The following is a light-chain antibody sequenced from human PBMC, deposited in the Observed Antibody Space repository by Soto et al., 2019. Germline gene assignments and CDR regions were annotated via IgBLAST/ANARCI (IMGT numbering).Light chain of an antibody. CDR1: QSVSSN. CDR3: HQYNSWPPGT. CDR2: GVS. V-gene: IGKV3-15*01. J-gene: IGKJ2*01. Sequence: EIVMTQSPATLSVSPGERATLSCRASQSVSSNLAWYQQKPGQAPRLLIYGVSTRATGIPARFSGSGSGTEFTLTISSLQSEDFALYYCHQYNSWPPGTFGQGTKVDIK.